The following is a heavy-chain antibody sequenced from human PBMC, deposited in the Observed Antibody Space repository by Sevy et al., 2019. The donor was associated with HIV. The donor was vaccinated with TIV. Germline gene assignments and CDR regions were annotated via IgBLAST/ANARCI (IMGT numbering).Heavy chain of an antibody. CDR3: ARETAADAFDV. D-gene: IGHD6-13*01. J-gene: IGHJ3*01. CDR2: IGLSGDT. CDR1: AFTFSSYD. V-gene: IGHV3-13*01. Sequence: GGSLRLSCAATAFTFSSYDMHWVRQVAGKGLEWVSSIGLSGDTYFAGSVKGRFTNSRDNVKNYLYLQMSSLRAGDTAVYYCARETAADAFDVWGQGTFVTVSS.